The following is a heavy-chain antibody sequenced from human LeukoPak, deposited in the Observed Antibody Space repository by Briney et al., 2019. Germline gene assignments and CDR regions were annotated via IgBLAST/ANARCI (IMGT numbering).Heavy chain of an antibody. CDR3: ATVAAAGTGDNWFDP. J-gene: IGHJ5*02. CDR2: FDPEDGET. D-gene: IGHD6-13*01. V-gene: IGHV1-24*01. CDR1: GYTLTELS. Sequence: ASVKVSCKVSGYTLTELSMHWVRHAPGKGLEWMGGFDPEDGETIYAQKFQGRVTMTEDTSTDTAYMELSSLRSEDTAVYYCATVAAAGTGDNWFDPWGQGTLVTVSS.